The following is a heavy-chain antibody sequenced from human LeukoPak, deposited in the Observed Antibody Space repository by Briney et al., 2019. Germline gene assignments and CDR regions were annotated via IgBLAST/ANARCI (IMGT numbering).Heavy chain of an antibody. CDR3: ARALMVRGVGFDP. D-gene: IGHD3-10*01. CDR1: GGSISSYY. V-gene: IGHV4-59*01. CDR2: IYYSGST. J-gene: IGHJ5*02. Sequence: PSETLSLTCTVSGGSISSYYWSWIRQPPGKGLEWIGYIYYSGSTNYNPSLKSRVTISVDTSKNQFSLKLSSVTAADTAVYYCARALMVRGVGFDPWGQGTLVTVSS.